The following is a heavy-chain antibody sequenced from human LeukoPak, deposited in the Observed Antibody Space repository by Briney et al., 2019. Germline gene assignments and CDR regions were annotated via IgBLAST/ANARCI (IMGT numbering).Heavy chain of an antibody. CDR1: GGTFSSYA. J-gene: IGHJ5*02. CDR2: IIPIFGTA. Sequence: SVKVSCXASGGTFSSYAISWVRQARGPGLEWMAGIIPIFGTANYAQKFQGRVTITTDESTSTAYKELSSLRAEDTAVYYCAPGAENWFDPWGQGTLVTVSS. V-gene: IGHV1-69*05. D-gene: IGHD3-10*01. CDR3: APGAENWFDP.